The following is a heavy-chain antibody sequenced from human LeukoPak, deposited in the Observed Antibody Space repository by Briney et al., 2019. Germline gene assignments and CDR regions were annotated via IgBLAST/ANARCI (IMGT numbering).Heavy chain of an antibody. D-gene: IGHD2-2*01. CDR3: ASGGVLGYCSSTSCQ. V-gene: IGHV3-74*01. Sequence: PGGPLRLSCAASGFTFSSYWMHWVRQAPGKGLVWVSRINSDGSSTSYADSVKGRFTISRDNAKNTLYLQMNSLRAEDTAVYYCASGGVLGYCSSTSCQGGQGTLVTVSS. J-gene: IGHJ4*02. CDR1: GFTFSSYW. CDR2: INSDGSST.